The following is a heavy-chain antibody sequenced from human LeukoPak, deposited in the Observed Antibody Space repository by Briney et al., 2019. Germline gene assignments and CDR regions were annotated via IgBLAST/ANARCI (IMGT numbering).Heavy chain of an antibody. CDR2: IIPNLGIA. Sequence: SVKVSCKASGGTFSSYAISWVRQAPGQGLEWMGRIIPNLGIANYAQKFQGRVTITADKSTSKAYMELSSLRSEDTAVYYCASYPLAYSGGDCYPLDYWGQGTLVTVSS. CDR3: ASYPLAYSGGDCYPLDY. CDR1: GGTFSSYA. J-gene: IGHJ4*02. V-gene: IGHV1-69*04. D-gene: IGHD2-21*02.